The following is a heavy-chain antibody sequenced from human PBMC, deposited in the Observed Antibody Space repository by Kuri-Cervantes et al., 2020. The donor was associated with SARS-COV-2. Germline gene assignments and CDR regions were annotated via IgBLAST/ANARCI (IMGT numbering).Heavy chain of an antibody. CDR1: GFTFDDYA. J-gene: IGHJ6*01. Sequence: GESLKISCAAPGFTFDDYAMHWVRQAPGRGLEWVSLISWDGGSTYYADSVKGRFTISRDNSKNSLYLQMNSLRAEDTALYYCAKGAVAATYSDYYYGMDVWGQGTTVTVSS. D-gene: IGHD2-15*01. CDR2: ISWDGGST. CDR3: AKGAVAATYSDYYYGMDV. V-gene: IGHV3-43D*04.